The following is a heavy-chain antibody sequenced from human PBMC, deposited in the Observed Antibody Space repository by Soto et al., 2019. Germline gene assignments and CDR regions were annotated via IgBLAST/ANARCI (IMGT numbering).Heavy chain of an antibody. Sequence: GGSLRRSCFASGLNFGSRAMTWDRQAPGEGLQWVSTITDTGGDAKYADSVRGRFVISRDNSKKTLYLQMTSLTAEDSAMYYCARGSTDSYPGSRIFDFWGRGTLVTVSS. J-gene: IGHJ4*02. CDR3: ARGSTDSYPGSRIFDF. CDR1: GLNFGSRA. CDR2: ITDTGGDA. D-gene: IGHD3-10*01. V-gene: IGHV3-23*01.